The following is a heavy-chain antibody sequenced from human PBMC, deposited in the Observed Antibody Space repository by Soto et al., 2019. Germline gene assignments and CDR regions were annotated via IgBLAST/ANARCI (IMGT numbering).Heavy chain of an antibody. V-gene: IGHV4-59*08. CDR3: ARHYYGSGSYYYFDY. J-gene: IGHJ4*02. Sequence: SETLSLTCTVSGGSISSYYWSWIRQPPGKGLEWIWYIYYSGSTNYNPSLKSRVTISVDTSKNQFSLKLSSVTAADTAVYYCARHYYGSGSYYYFDYWGQGTLVTASS. CDR1: GGSISSYY. D-gene: IGHD3-10*01. CDR2: IYYSGST.